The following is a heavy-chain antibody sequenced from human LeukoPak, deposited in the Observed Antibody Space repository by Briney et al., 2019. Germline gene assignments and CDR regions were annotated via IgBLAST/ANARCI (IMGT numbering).Heavy chain of an antibody. Sequence: SETLSLTCIVSGGSISGYYRNWIRQPPGKGLEWIGYIYYSGTTNYNPSLKSRVTISVDTSKNQFSLKLSSVTAADTAVYYCARGTHYYDSSGYSNWFDPWGQGTLVTVSS. J-gene: IGHJ5*02. V-gene: IGHV4-59*01. CDR1: GGSISGYY. CDR3: ARGTHYYDSSGYSNWFDP. D-gene: IGHD3-22*01. CDR2: IYYSGTT.